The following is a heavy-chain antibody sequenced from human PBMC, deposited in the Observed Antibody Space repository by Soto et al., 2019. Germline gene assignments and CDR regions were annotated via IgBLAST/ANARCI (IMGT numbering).Heavy chain of an antibody. J-gene: IGHJ6*03. V-gene: IGHV1-8*01. CDR1: GYTFTSYD. Sequence: ASVKVSCKASGYTFTSYDINWVRQATGQGLEWMGWMNPNSGNTGYAQKFQGRVTMTRNTSISTSYMELGRLRSEDTAVYYCAGGHARGDFWSGYYHYYYYYYMDVWGKGTTVTVSS. CDR3: AGGHARGDFWSGYYHYYYYYYMDV. D-gene: IGHD3-3*01. CDR2: MNPNSGNT.